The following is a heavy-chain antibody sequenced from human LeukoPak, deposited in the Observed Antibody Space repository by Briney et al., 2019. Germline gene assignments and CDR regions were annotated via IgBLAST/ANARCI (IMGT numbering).Heavy chain of an antibody. CDR1: GGSISSGSCY. CDR2: IYTSGST. Sequence: TSQTLSLTCTVSGGSISSGSCYWSWIRQPAGKGLEWIGRIYTSGSTNYNPSLKSRVTISVDTSKNQFSLKLSSVTAADTAVYYCARGGPISGSDYWGQGTLVTVSS. V-gene: IGHV4-61*02. D-gene: IGHD3-3*01. J-gene: IGHJ4*02. CDR3: ARGGPISGSDY.